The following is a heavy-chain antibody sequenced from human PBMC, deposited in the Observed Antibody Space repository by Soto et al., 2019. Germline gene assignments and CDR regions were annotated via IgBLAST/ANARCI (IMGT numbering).Heavy chain of an antibody. D-gene: IGHD2-15*01. CDR2: INAGNGNT. V-gene: IGHV1-3*01. Sequence: GASVKVSCKASGYTFTSYAMHWVRQAPGQRLEWMGWINAGNGNTKYSQEFQGRVTITRDTSASTAYMELSSLRSEDTAVYYCASGTVVRRSGFPPFDYWGQGTLVTVSS. CDR1: GYTFTSYA. J-gene: IGHJ4*02. CDR3: ASGTVVRRSGFPPFDY.